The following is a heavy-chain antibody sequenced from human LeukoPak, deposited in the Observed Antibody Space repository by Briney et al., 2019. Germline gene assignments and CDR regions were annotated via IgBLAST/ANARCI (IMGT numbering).Heavy chain of an antibody. CDR2: ISYDGSNK. Sequence: GGSLRLSCAASGSTFSSYGMHWVRQAPGKGLEWVAVISYDGSNKYYADSVKGRFTISRDNSKNTLYLQMNSLRAEDTAVYYCAKEVVVPAAAYYYYYYGMDVWGQGTTVTVSS. CDR3: AKEVVVPAAAYYYYYYGMDV. D-gene: IGHD2-2*01. V-gene: IGHV3-30*18. J-gene: IGHJ6*02. CDR1: GSTFSSYG.